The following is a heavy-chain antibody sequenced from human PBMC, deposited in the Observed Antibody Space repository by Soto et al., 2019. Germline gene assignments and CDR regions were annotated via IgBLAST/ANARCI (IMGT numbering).Heavy chain of an antibody. Sequence: PGGSLRLSCAASGFTFSRDGMSWVRQAPGKGLEWVSLITDNGGSTYYADSVKGRFTISRDNTKNTLFLQMNSLRAEDTAVYYCAIDRAATTEFDYWGQRDLLTISS. J-gene: IGHJ4*02. CDR3: AIDRAATTEFDY. CDR2: ITDNGGST. V-gene: IGHV3-23*01. CDR1: GFTFSRDG. D-gene: IGHD5-12*01.